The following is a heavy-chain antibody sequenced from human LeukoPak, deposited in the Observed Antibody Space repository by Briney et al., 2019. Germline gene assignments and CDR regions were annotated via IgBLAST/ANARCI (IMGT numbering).Heavy chain of an antibody. CDR2: IIPIFGTA. J-gene: IGHJ4*02. D-gene: IGHD3-22*01. V-gene: IGHV1-69*13. CDR1: GGTFSSYA. Sequence: ASVKVSCKASGGTFSSYAISWVRQAPGQGLEWMGGIIPIFGTANYAQKFQGRVTITVDESTRTAYMELSSLRSEDTAVYYCARDHRPYYYDSSGYYGVDYWGQGTLVTVSS. CDR3: ARDHRPYYYDSSGYYGVDY.